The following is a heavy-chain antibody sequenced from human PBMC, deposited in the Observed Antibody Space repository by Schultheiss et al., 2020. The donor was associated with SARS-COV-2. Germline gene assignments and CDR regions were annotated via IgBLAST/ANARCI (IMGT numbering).Heavy chain of an antibody. CDR2: IFYSGST. CDR3: ARASWELLPDPVIDY. J-gene: IGHJ4*02. CDR1: GGSISSGGYS. Sequence: SETLSLTCAVSGGSISSGGYSWSWIRQPPGKGLEWIGSIFYSGSTYYNPSLKSRVTISVDTSKNQFSLKLSSVTAADTAVYYCARASWELLPDPVIDYWGQGTLVTVSS. V-gene: IGHV4-30-2*03. D-gene: IGHD1-26*01.